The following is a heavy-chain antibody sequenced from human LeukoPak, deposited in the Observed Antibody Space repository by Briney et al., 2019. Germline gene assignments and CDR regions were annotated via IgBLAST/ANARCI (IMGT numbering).Heavy chain of an antibody. Sequence: GGSLRLSCAASGFTFSNYGMPWVRQAPGKGLEWVAVISYDESDKYYADSVKGRFTISRDNSKNTLYLQMNSLRPEDTAVYYCAKGVVAATNAAYYGMDVWGQGTTVTVSS. D-gene: IGHD2-15*01. CDR1: GFTFSNYG. CDR2: ISYDESDK. CDR3: AKGVVAATNAAYYGMDV. J-gene: IGHJ6*02. V-gene: IGHV3-30*18.